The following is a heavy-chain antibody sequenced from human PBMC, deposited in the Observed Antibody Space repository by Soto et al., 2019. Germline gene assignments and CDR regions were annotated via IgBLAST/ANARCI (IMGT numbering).Heavy chain of an antibody. J-gene: IGHJ4*02. CDR3: AKGYHYDSSGYYIVRESNFDF. Sequence: GGSLRLSCTASGFTFSTYAMSWVRQAPGKGLEWVSVISGGGGRIYYADSVEGRFTISRDNSKNTLYLQMNSLRAEDTAIYYCAKGYHYDSSGYYIVRESNFDFWGQGTLVTVSS. D-gene: IGHD3-22*01. CDR2: ISGGGGRI. CDR1: GFTFSTYA. V-gene: IGHV3-23*01.